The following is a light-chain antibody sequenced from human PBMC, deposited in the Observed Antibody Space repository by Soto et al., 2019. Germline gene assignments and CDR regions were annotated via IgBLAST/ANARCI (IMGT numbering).Light chain of an antibody. J-gene: IGKJ1*01. CDR3: QQYGSSRT. V-gene: IGKV3D-20*01. CDR2: DAS. Sequence: EIVLTQSPATLSLSPGESATLSCGASQSVGSNYLAWYQQKPGLAPRLLIYDASNRAAGIPDRFSGSGSVTDFTLTISRLEPEDSAVYYCQQYGSSRTFGQGTKV. CDR1: QSVGSNY.